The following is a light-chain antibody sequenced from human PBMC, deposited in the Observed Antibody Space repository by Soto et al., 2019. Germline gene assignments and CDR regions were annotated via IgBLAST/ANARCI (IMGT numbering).Light chain of an antibody. J-gene: IGKJ1*01. Sequence: EVVMTQSPTTLSVSPGERATLSCRASQSVSSRLAWYQQKPGLPPRLLIYGASTRATETPVRFTGSGSGTEFTLTISSLQSEDFAVYYCQQYDKWPPWTFGQGTKVEMK. CDR1: QSVSSR. CDR3: QQYDKWPPWT. V-gene: IGKV3-15*01. CDR2: GAS.